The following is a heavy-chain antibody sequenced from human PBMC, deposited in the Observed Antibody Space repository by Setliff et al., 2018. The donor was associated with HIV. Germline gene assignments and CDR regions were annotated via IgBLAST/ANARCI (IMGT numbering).Heavy chain of an antibody. CDR3: ASLTDYGGDSGSH. CDR2: ILHSGDT. V-gene: IGHV4-38-2*02. CDR1: GYSLSSGFY. D-gene: IGHD4-17*01. J-gene: IGHJ4*02. Sequence: SETLSLTCTVSGYSLSSGFYWGWFRQPPGKGLEWVGNILHSGDTDQNPSLKSRVTLSVETSENQFSLKLSSVTAADTAVYYCASLTDYGGDSGSHWGQGTLVTVSS.